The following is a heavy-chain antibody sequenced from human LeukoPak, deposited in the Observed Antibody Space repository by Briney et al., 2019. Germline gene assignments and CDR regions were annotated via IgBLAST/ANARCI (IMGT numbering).Heavy chain of an antibody. V-gene: IGHV4-34*01. D-gene: IGHD5-18*01. Sequence: SETLSLTCAVYGGSFSGYYWSWIRQPPGKGLEWIGEINYSGSTNYNPSLKSRVTIPVDTSKNQFSLKLSSVTAADTAVYYCARVATAMVTSYYYYYMDVWGKGTTVTVSS. CDR3: ARVATAMVTSYYYYYMDV. CDR1: GGSFSGYY. CDR2: INYSGST. J-gene: IGHJ6*03.